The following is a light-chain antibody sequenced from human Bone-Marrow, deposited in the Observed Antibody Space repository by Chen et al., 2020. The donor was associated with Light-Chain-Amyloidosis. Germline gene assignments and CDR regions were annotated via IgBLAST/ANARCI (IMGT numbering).Light chain of an antibody. V-gene: IGKV3-11*01. CDR2: DAS. Sequence: VFTQSPAPLSVSPGERVTLACRASQSVRKYLAWYQQKPGQAPRLIIYDASNRATASPARFSGSGSGTDFTLTSSSLEPEDFGVYDCQQRCDWSLTFGGGTRVEIK. CDR3: QQRCDWSLT. J-gene: IGKJ4*01. CDR1: QSVRKY.